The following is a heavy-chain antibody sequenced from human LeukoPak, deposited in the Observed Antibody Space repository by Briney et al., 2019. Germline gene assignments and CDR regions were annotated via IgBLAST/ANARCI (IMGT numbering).Heavy chain of an antibody. V-gene: IGHV4-34*01. D-gene: IGHD2-21*02. CDR3: ARITNCGGDCPRRQSETENYFDY. J-gene: IGHJ4*02. CDR1: GGSFSGYY. Sequence: PSETLSLTCAVYGGSFSGYYWSWIRQPPGKGLEWIGEINHSGSTNYNPSLKGRVTISVDTSKNQFSLKLSSVTAADTAVYYCARITNCGGDCPRRQSETENYFDYWGQGTLVTVSS. CDR2: INHSGST.